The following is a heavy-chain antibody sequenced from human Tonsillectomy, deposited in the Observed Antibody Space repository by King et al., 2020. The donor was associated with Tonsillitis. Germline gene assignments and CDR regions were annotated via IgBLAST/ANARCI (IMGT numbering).Heavy chain of an antibody. Sequence: QLVQSGSELKKPGASVKVSCKASGYTFTHYAMNWVRQAPGQGLEWMGWINTNAGNTGNPTYAQGFTGRFVLSLDTSASTAYLQISNLTAEDTAVYYCVRDDWGSDFWGQGTLVTVSS. CDR1: GYTFTHYA. CDR2: INTNAGNTGNP. CDR3: VRDDWGSDF. V-gene: IGHV7-4-1*02. J-gene: IGHJ4*02. D-gene: IGHD7-27*01.